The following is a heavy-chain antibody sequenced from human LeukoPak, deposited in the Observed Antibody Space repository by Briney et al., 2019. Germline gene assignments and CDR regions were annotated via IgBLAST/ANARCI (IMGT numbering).Heavy chain of an antibody. CDR1: GGSFSGYY. D-gene: IGHD2-15*01. CDR2: INHSGST. J-gene: IGHJ4*02. Sequence: SETLSLTCAVYGGSFSGYYWSWIRQPPGKGLEWIGEINHSGSTNYNLSLKSRVTISVDTSKNQFSLKLSSVTAADTAVYYCARGRPGYCSGGSCYAGDDYWGQGTLVTVSS. CDR3: ARGRPGYCSGGSCYAGDDY. V-gene: IGHV4-34*01.